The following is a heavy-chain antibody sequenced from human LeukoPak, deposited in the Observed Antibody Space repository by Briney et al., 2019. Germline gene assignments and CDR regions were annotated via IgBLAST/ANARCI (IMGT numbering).Heavy chain of an antibody. CDR1: GGSISSSSYD. J-gene: IGHJ6*03. V-gene: IGHV4-39*07. CDR2: IHYSGST. CDR3: ARGYCSGGSCYSYYYYNYMDV. D-gene: IGHD2-15*01. Sequence: SETLSLTCTVSGGSISSSSYDWAWIRQPPGKGLEWIGSIHYSGSTNYNPSLKSRVTISVDTSKNQFSLKLSSVTAADTAVYYCARGYCSGGSCYSYYYYNYMDVWGKGTTVTVSS.